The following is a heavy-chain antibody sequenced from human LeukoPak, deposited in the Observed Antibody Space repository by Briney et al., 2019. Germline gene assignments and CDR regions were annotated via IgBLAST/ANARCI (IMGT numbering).Heavy chain of an antibody. CDR2: IKQDGSEK. J-gene: IGHJ4*02. D-gene: IGHD6-13*01. CDR3: ARDNSAERGQQLAN. CDR1: GFTFSSYW. Sequence: GGSLRLSCAASGFTFSSYWMSWVRQAPGKGLEWVANIKQDGSEKYYVDSVKGRFTISRDSAKNSLFLQMNSLRVEDTAVYYCARDNSAERGQQLANWGQGTLVTVSS. V-gene: IGHV3-7*04.